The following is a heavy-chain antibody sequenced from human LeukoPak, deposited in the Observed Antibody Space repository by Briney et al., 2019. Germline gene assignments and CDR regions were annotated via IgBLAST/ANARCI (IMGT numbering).Heavy chain of an antibody. CDR2: ISYDGSNK. J-gene: IGHJ4*02. D-gene: IGHD6-19*01. CDR1: GFTFSSYG. V-gene: IGHV3-30*18. CDR3: AKDRGEQWLVTSFDY. Sequence: GGSLRLSCAASGFTFSSYGMHWVRQAPGKGLEWVAVISYDGSNKYYVDSVKGRFTISRDNSKNKLYLQMNSLRPEDTAVYYCAKDRGEQWLVTSFDYWGQGTLVTVSS.